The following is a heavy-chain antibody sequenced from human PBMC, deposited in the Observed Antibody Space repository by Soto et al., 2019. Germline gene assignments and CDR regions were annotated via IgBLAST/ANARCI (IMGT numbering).Heavy chain of an antibody. Sequence: PRGSLRLSCAASGFTFSSYAMSWVRQAPGKGLEWVSAISGSGGSTYYADSVKGRFTISRDNSKNTLYLQMNSLRAEDTAVYYCARAATAMEILASHWGQGTLVTVSS. J-gene: IGHJ4*02. CDR2: ISGSGGST. CDR3: ARAATAMEILASH. D-gene: IGHD5-18*01. CDR1: GFTFSSYA. V-gene: IGHV3-23*01.